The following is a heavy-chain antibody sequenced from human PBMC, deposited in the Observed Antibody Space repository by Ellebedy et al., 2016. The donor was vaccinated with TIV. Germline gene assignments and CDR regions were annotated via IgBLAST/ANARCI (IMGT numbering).Heavy chain of an antibody. CDR1: GFSFSSYW. CDR2: IRQDGSDK. CDR3: ARDRYFYQLDALDF. D-gene: IGHD3-9*01. J-gene: IGHJ3*01. Sequence: GESLKISCAASGFSFSSYWMSWVRQAPGKGLEWVANIRQDGSDKYYVDSVKGRFTISRDNANNSLNLQMISLRVEDTAVYYCARDRYFYQLDALDFWGQGTTLIVSS. V-gene: IGHV3-7*03.